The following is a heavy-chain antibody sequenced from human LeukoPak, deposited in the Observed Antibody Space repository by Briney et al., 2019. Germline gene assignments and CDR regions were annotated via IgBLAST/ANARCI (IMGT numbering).Heavy chain of an antibody. CDR3: AKDSGYYYYYMDV. CDR1: GFTFSSYG. Sequence: TGGSLRLSCAASGFTFSSYGMHWVRQAPGKGREWVALIWYDGSNKYYADSVKGRFTISRDNAKNTLYLQMNSLRVEATAVYYCAKDSGYYYYYMDVWGKGTTVTVSS. V-gene: IGHV3-33*06. D-gene: IGHD1-26*01. J-gene: IGHJ6*03. CDR2: IWYDGSNK.